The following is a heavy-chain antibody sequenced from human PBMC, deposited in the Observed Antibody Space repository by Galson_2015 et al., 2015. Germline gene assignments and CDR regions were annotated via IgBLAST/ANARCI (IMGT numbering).Heavy chain of an antibody. Sequence: SLRLSCAASGFTFNIYAMSWVRQAPGKGFQWVSSLSASGGTTYYADPVKGRFIISRDNSKNTLFLQMNSLRAEDTAIYYCAKDPREYCSSTSCPNWLDPWGQGTLVTVSS. J-gene: IGHJ5*02. CDR3: AKDPREYCSSTSCPNWLDP. CDR1: GFTFNIYA. V-gene: IGHV3-23*01. D-gene: IGHD2-2*01. CDR2: LSASGGTT.